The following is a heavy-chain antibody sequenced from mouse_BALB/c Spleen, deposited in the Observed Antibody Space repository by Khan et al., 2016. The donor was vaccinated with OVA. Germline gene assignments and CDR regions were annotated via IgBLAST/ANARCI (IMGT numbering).Heavy chain of an antibody. CDR3: ESTPYGNFAY. Sequence: EVELVESGGGLVKPGGSLKLSCAASGFTFSTYAMSWVRQTPEKRLEWVATISSDGDYTYYPDNVTGRFTISRDNAKNTLYLQLSSLSSEDTVMYYCESTPYGNFAYWGQGTLVTVSA. D-gene: IGHD2-1*01. CDR1: GFTFSTYA. CDR2: ISSDGDYT. V-gene: IGHV5-9-3*01. J-gene: IGHJ3*01.